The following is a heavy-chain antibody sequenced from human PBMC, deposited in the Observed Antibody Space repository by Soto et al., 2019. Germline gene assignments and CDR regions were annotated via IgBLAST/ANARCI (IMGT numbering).Heavy chain of an antibody. V-gene: IGHV1-69*04. Sequence: ASVKVSCKASGGTFSSYTISWVRQAPGQGLEWMGRIIPILGIANYAQKFQGRVTITADKSTSTAYMELSSLRSEDTAVYYCARESIRIVVVPAASSPRIEGTGLIDYWGQGTLVTVSS. J-gene: IGHJ4*02. CDR1: GGTFSSYT. CDR2: IIPILGIA. D-gene: IGHD2-2*01. CDR3: ARESIRIVVVPAASSPRIEGTGLIDY.